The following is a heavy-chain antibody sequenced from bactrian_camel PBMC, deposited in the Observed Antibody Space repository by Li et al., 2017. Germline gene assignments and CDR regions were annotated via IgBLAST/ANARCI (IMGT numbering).Heavy chain of an antibody. CDR2: IKSGGGTT. V-gene: IGHV3S40*01. J-gene: IGHJ6*01. D-gene: IGHD2*01. CDR1: GFTFSSYD. CDR3: AADEFSGGYCYGGFGY. Sequence: DVQLVESGGGLVQPGESLRLSCIASGFTFSSYDMTWVRQRPGKGLEWVAGIKSGGGTTYYGDSMQGRFTISRDNAKNTLYLQMNSLKPEDTAMYYCAADEFSGGYCYGGFGYWGQGTQVTVS.